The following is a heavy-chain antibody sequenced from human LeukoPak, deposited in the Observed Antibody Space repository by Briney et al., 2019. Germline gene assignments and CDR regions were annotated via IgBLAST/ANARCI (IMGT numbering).Heavy chain of an antibody. J-gene: IGHJ4*02. D-gene: IGHD1-26*01. CDR2: IYYIGTT. CDR3: ASASGTYYEGFDS. Sequence: SETLSLTCSVSGGAIRSSGSYWGWIRQPPGKGLEWIESIYYIGTTYYNPSLESRVSISLDTSKNQFSLKLTSVTASDTAVYYCASASGTYYEGFDSWGQGTLVSVSS. V-gene: IGHV4-39*01. CDR1: GGAIRSSGSY.